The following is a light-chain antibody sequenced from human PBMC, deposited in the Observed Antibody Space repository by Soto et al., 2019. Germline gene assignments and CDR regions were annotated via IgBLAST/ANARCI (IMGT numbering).Light chain of an antibody. V-gene: IGKV3-15*01. Sequence: EIVMTQSPATLSVSPGERATLSCRASQSMRSNLAWYQQKPGQAPRLLISGASTRATGIPARFSGSGSGTEFTLTISSLQSEDFAVYYCQQYNNWPALTFGGGTKVEIK. CDR1: QSMRSN. J-gene: IGKJ4*01. CDR3: QQYNNWPALT. CDR2: GAS.